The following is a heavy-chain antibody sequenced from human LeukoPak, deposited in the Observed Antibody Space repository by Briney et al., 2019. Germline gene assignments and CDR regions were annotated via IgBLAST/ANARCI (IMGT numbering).Heavy chain of an antibody. CDR1: GFTFSSYA. J-gene: IGHJ3*02. D-gene: IGHD3-22*01. V-gene: IGHV3-23*01. CDR2: ISGSGGST. CDR3: AKGGVPWDYDTSLDAFDI. Sequence: GGSLRLSCAASGFTFSSYAMGWARQAPGKGLEWVSAISGSGGSTYYADSVKGRFTISRDNSKNTLYLQMNSLRAEDTAVYYCAKGGVPWDYDTSLDAFDIWGQGTLVTVSS.